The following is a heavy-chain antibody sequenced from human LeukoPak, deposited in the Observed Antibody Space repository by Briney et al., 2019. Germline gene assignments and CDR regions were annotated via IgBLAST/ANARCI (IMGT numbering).Heavy chain of an antibody. Sequence: SETLSLTCTVSGGSISSYYWSWIRQPPGKGLEWIGEINHSGSTNYNPSLRSRVTISVDTSKNQFSLKLSSVTAADTAVYYCAYTHLGYCSGGSCYDYWGQGTLVTVSS. J-gene: IGHJ4*02. V-gene: IGHV4-34*01. CDR2: INHSGST. CDR3: AYTHLGYCSGGSCYDY. D-gene: IGHD2-15*01. CDR1: GGSISSYY.